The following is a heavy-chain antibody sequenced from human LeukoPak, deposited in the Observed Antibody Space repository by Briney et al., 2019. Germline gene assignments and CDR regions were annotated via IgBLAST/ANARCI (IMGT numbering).Heavy chain of an antibody. D-gene: IGHD5-18*01. CDR1: GYTFTSYY. CDR2: INPSGGST. Sequence: ASVKVSCKASGYTFTSYYIHWVRQAPGQGLEWMGIINPSGGSTNYAQKFQGRVTMTRDTSTGTVYMELSSLRSEDTAVYYCAKDPLNTLMVSPTFDYWGQGTLVTVSS. J-gene: IGHJ4*02. V-gene: IGHV1-46*01. CDR3: AKDPLNTLMVSPTFDY.